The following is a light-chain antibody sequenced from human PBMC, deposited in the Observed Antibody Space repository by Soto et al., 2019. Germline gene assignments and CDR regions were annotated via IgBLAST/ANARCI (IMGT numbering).Light chain of an antibody. Sequence: EIVMTQSPATLSVSPGERATLSCRASQSVSSSYLAWYQQKPGQAPRLLMYGVSSRAAGIPDRFSGSGSGTEFTLTISSLQSEDFALYYCQQYNNWPITFGQGTRLEIK. CDR3: QQYNNWPIT. CDR1: QSVSSSY. J-gene: IGKJ5*01. V-gene: IGKV3D-15*01. CDR2: GVS.